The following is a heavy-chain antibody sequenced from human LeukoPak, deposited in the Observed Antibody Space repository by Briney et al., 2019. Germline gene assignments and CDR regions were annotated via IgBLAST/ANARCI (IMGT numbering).Heavy chain of an antibody. CDR1: GVSFISYG. CDR2: ISDDGRSK. J-gene: IGHJ4*02. Sequence: GPLILSCAASGVSFISYGMHWVRQAPGKGMEWVGVISDDGRSKDYADSVKGRFTISRDNSKDTLYLQMNSLRDEDTAVYYCAKRPSDYGDYVSYFDYWVQGTLVTVSS. CDR3: AKRPSDYGDYVSYFDY. D-gene: IGHD4-17*01. V-gene: IGHV3-30*18.